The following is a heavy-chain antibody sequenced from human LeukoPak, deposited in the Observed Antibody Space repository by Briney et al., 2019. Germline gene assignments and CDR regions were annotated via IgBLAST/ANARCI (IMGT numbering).Heavy chain of an antibody. CDR1: GGSFSGYY. Sequence: SETLSLTCAVYGGSFSGYYWSWLRQPPGKGLEWIGEINHSGSTNYNPSLKSRVTISVDTSKNQFSLKLSSVTAADTAVYYCASTGWGGYYYYYMDVWGKGTTVTVSS. V-gene: IGHV4-34*01. CDR3: ASTGWGGYYYYYMDV. D-gene: IGHD1-14*01. J-gene: IGHJ6*03. CDR2: INHSGST.